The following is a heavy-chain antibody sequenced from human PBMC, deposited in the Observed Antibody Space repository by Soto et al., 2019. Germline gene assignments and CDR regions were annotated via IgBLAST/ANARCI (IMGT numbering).Heavy chain of an antibody. Sequence: ASVKVSCKASGYTFTSYGISWVRQAPGQGLEWMGWISAYNGNTNYAQKLQGRVTMTTDTSTSTAYMELRSLRSDDTAVYYCAATQTNSNYELYYYYGMDVWGQGTTVTVSS. CDR3: AATQTNSNYELYYYYGMDV. J-gene: IGHJ6*02. D-gene: IGHD4-4*01. CDR1: GYTFTSYG. V-gene: IGHV1-18*04. CDR2: ISAYNGNT.